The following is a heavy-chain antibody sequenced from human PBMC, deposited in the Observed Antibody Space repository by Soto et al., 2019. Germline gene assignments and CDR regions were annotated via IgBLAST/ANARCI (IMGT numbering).Heavy chain of an antibody. CDR2: ISSSSSYI. CDR3: PRDHRSYGSNALDI. V-gene: IGHV3-21*01. D-gene: IGHD5-18*01. Sequence: EVQLVESGGGLVKPGGSLRLSCAASGFTFSSYSMNWVRQAPGKGLVWVSSISSSSSYIYYSDSVKGRFTVSRDNAKNSLYLQLNVLRAEDTAVYYCPRDHRSYGSNALDIRCQGTMVTGSS. CDR1: GFTFSSYS. J-gene: IGHJ3*02.